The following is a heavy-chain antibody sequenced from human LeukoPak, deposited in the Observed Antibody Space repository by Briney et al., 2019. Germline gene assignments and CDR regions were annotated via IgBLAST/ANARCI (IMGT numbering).Heavy chain of an antibody. CDR2: IIPILGIA. J-gene: IGHJ4*02. D-gene: IGHD4-23*01. Sequence: SVKVSCKASGGTFSSYAISWVRQAPGQGLEWMGRIIPILGIANYAQKFQGRVTITADKSTSTAYMELTSLRSKDTAVYYCAKTITVVTAPFDYWGQGTLVTVSS. CDR3: AKTITVVTAPFDY. V-gene: IGHV1-69*04. CDR1: GGTFSSYA.